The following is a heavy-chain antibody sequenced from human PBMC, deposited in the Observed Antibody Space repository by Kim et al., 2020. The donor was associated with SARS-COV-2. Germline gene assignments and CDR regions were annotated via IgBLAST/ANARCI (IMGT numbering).Heavy chain of an antibody. CDR3: ARDYHWGQVDY. V-gene: IGHV3-74*01. D-gene: IGHD7-27*01. CDR2: ISQDGNNI. J-gene: IGHJ4*02. CDR1: GFIFSSHW. Sequence: GGSLRLSCAASGFIFSSHWMHWVRQAPGKGLVWVARISQDGNNIGYADFVDGRFTISRDNAKNTVHLQMDSLGVEDTAVYYCARDYHWGQVDYWGQGTLVTVSS.